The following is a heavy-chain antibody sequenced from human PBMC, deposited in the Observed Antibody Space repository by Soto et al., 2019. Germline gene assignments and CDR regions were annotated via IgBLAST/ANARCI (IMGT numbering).Heavy chain of an antibody. Sequence: ASVKVSCKASGYTLTELSMHWVRQAPGKGLEWMGGFDPEDGETIYAQKFQGRVTMTEDTSTDTAYMELSSLRSEDTAVYYCATISDNYYDSSGYYPDYWGQGTLVTVSS. D-gene: IGHD3-22*01. V-gene: IGHV1-24*01. CDR2: FDPEDGET. CDR1: GYTLTELS. J-gene: IGHJ4*02. CDR3: ATISDNYYDSSGYYPDY.